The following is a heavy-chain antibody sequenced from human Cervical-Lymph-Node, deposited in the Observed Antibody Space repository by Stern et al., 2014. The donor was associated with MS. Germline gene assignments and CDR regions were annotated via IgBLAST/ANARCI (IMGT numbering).Heavy chain of an antibody. CDR3: ASGTGSKRPTGNY. Sequence: VQLLQPGAEVKKPGDSVKVSCKASGYTFTSHYMDWGRQAHGQGLEWVGIINPSSDSASYAQKFQGRLTMTRDTSTSTVYMELSSLRSDDTAVYYCASGTGSKRPTGNYWGQGTLVTVSS. D-gene: IGHD3/OR15-3a*01. CDR2: INPSSDSA. V-gene: IGHV1-46*01. J-gene: IGHJ4*02. CDR1: GYTFTSHY.